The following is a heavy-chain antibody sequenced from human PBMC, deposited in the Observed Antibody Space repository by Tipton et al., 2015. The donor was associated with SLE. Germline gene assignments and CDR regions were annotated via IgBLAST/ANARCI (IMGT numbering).Heavy chain of an antibody. CDR1: GGSIISHY. D-gene: IGHD2-15*01. Sequence: LRLSCTVSGGSIISHYWIWIRQPPGKGLEWIGYISYSETTNYNPSLQSRVTISVDTSKNQFSLKLRSVTAADTAVYYCAGAWQGYCSGGTCYVLDYWGQGTLVTVSS. CDR3: AGAWQGYCSGGTCYVLDY. J-gene: IGHJ4*02. CDR2: ISYSETT. V-gene: IGHV4-59*11.